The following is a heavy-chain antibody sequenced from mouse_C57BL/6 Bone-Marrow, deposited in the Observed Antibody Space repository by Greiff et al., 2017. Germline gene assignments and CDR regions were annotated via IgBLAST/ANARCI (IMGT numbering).Heavy chain of an antibody. J-gene: IGHJ2*01. CDR1: GYTFTSYW. V-gene: IGHV1-55*01. CDR3: ARSGPVGRGFDC. D-gene: IGHD4-1*01. CDR2: IYPTSGRT. Sequence: VQLQQPGAELVKPGASVKMSCKASGYTFTSYWITWVKQRPGQGLEWIGDIYPTSGRTNYNEKFKSKATLTVDTSSNTAYMQLSSLTSEDSAVFYCARSGPVGRGFDCGGRGTTLTVSS.